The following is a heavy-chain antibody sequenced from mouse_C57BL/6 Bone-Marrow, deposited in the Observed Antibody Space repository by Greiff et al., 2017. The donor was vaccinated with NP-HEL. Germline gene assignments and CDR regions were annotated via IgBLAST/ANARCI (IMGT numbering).Heavy chain of an antibody. Sequence: VKLMESGPELVKPGASVKISCKASGYAFSSSWMNWVKQRPGKGLEWIGRIYPGDGDTNYNGKFKGKATLTADKSSSTAYMQLSSLTSEDSAVYFCAREFITTVVDARDYWGQGTSVTVSS. D-gene: IGHD1-1*01. V-gene: IGHV1-82*01. CDR1: GYAFSSSW. J-gene: IGHJ4*01. CDR3: AREFITTVVDARDY. CDR2: IYPGDGDT.